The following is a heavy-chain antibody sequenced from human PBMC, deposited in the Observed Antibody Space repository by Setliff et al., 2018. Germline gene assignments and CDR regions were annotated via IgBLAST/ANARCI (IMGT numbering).Heavy chain of an antibody. CDR3: ARGLEGEDYFYYMDV. Sequence: PSETLSLTCTVSGGSISSSNYFWGWIRQPPGKGLEWIGSISYSGSTNYNPSLKSRVTISVDTSKNQFSLKLTSVTAADTAVYYCARGLEGEDYFYYMDVWGKGNTVTVSS. J-gene: IGHJ6*03. V-gene: IGHV4-39*07. D-gene: IGHD2-21*01. CDR2: ISYSGST. CDR1: GGSISSSNYF.